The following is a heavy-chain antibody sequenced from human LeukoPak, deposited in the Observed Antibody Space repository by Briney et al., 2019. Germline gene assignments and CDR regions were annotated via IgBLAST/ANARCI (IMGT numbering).Heavy chain of an antibody. Sequence: PSETLSLTCTVSGGSISSGGHYWSWIRQHPGKGLEWIGYIYYSGSTYYNPSLKSRVTISVDTSKNQFSLKLSSVTAADTAVYYCARQNLLRDFDYWGQGILVTVSP. D-gene: IGHD3-22*01. V-gene: IGHV4-31*03. CDR2: IYYSGST. CDR1: GGSISSGGHY. J-gene: IGHJ4*02. CDR3: ARQNLLRDFDY.